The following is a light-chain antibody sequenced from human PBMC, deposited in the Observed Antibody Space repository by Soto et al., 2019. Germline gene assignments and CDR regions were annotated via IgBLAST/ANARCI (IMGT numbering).Light chain of an antibody. CDR2: GAS. J-gene: IGKJ4*01. CDR1: QSVSSSY. Sequence: EIVLTQSPGTLSLSPGERVTLSCRASQSVSSSYLAWYQQKPGQAPRLLIYGASSRATGIPDRFSGSGSGTDFTLTITRLEAEDFAEYYCQSYRTSFGRGTKVEIK. CDR3: QSYRTS. V-gene: IGKV3-20*01.